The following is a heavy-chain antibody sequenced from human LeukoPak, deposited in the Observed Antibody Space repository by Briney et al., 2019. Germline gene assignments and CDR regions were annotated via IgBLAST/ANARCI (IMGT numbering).Heavy chain of an antibody. Sequence: GGSLRLSCAASGFTFSAYAMSWVRQAPGRGLEWVSGISGSGDSTYYADSVKGRFTISRDNSKNTLYLQMNSLRAEDTAVYYCVKGWNGYDRFDYWGQGTLVTVSS. J-gene: IGHJ4*02. CDR3: VKGWNGYDRFDY. D-gene: IGHD5-12*01. V-gene: IGHV3-23*01. CDR2: ISGSGDST. CDR1: GFTFSAYA.